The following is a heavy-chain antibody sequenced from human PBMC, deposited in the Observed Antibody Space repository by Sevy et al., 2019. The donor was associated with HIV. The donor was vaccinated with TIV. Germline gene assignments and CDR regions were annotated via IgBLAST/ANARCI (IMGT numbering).Heavy chain of an antibody. D-gene: IGHD2-8*01. V-gene: IGHV3-23*01. Sequence: GGSLRLSCVVSGLNFNIYSMSWVRQAPEKGLEWVSTLSFGCGKINYADSVKGRFIISRDDSKNTLYLQMNSLRAEDTAVDFCAREGCTRPHDYWGQGTLVTVSS. CDR1: GLNFNIYS. CDR3: AREGCTRPHDY. J-gene: IGHJ4*02. CDR2: LSFGCGKI.